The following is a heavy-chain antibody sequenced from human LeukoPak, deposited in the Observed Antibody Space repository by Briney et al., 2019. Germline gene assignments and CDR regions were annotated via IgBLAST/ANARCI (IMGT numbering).Heavy chain of an antibody. CDR3: ARAQIQLWPYYYYYYMDV. CDR1: GGSISTSNYY. Sequence: SETLSLTCTVSGGSISTSNYYWGWIRQPPGKGLEWIGNILYSGSTYYSPSLRSRVPISVDTSKIQFSLKLSSVTAADTAVYYCARAQIQLWPYYYYYYMDVWGKGTTVTVSS. V-gene: IGHV4-39*07. D-gene: IGHD5-18*01. J-gene: IGHJ6*03. CDR2: ILYSGST.